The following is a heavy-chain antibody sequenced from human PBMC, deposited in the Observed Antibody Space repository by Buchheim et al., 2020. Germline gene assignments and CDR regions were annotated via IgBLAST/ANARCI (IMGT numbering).Heavy chain of an antibody. CDR2: ISSDGRDK. V-gene: IGHV3-30*18. D-gene: IGHD6-13*01. CDR3: AKDSSIGSADYYFDY. CDR1: GFTFSNYG. Sequence: QMQLVESGGGVVQPGRSLRLSCTASGFTFSNYGIHWVRQAPGQGLEWVAVISSDGRDKNYADSVRGRFTISRDNSKNTLYLQMNSLRAEDTAVYYCAKDSSIGSADYYFDYWGRGTL. J-gene: IGHJ4*02.